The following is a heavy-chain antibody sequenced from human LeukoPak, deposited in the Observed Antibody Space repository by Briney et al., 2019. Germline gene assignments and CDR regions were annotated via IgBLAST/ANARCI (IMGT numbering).Heavy chain of an antibody. CDR1: GFTFSSYA. CDR3: ASPYSGYDYNFDY. CDR2: ISSNEGST. V-gene: IGHV3-64D*06. Sequence: PGGSLRLSCSASGFTFSSYAMHWVRQAPGKGLEYVSSISSNEGSTYYADSVKGRFTISRDNSKNTLFLQMSSVRAEDTAVYYCASPYSGYDYNFDYWGQGTLVTVSS. J-gene: IGHJ4*02. D-gene: IGHD5-12*01.